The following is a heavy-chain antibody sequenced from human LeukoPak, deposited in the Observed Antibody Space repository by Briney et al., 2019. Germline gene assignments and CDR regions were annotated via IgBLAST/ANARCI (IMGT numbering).Heavy chain of an antibody. D-gene: IGHD4-23*01. CDR2: IYYSGST. Sequence: PSETLSLTCTVSGGSISSYYWSWIRQPPGKGLEWIGYIYYSGSTNYNPSLKSRVTISVDTSKNQFSLKLSSVTAADTAVYYCARHEEAVVTGVYDYWGQGTLVTVSS. CDR1: GGSISSYY. V-gene: IGHV4-59*08. CDR3: ARHEEAVVTGVYDY. J-gene: IGHJ4*02.